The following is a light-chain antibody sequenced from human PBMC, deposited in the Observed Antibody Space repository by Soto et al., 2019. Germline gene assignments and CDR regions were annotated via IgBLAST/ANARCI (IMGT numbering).Light chain of an antibody. Sequence: QSVLTQPPSASGTPGQRVTISCSGSGSNIGSNTVNWYQHLPGTAPKLLIYTNDLRPSGVPDRFSGSKSGTSASLAISGLQSEDEADYYCAAWDDSLNGWVFGGGTKLTVL. V-gene: IGLV1-44*01. CDR3: AAWDDSLNGWV. J-gene: IGLJ3*02. CDR1: GSNIGSNT. CDR2: TND.